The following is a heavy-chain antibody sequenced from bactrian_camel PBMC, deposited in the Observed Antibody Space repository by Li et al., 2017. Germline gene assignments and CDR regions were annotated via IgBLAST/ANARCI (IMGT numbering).Heavy chain of an antibody. Sequence: HVQLVESGGDSVQAGGSLRLSCVASGYDRSNYCMAWLRQGPGQEREGVATIRTNSGSTYYADSVKGRFTISQDINTLTLQMRSLKPEDTAVYYCAAGGCVRSTWFSAEDYNYWGQGTQVTVS. CDR1: GYDRSNYC. D-gene: IGHD6*01. CDR2: IRTNSGST. CDR3: AAGGCVRSTWFSAEDYNY. J-gene: IGHJ4*01. V-gene: IGHV3S1*01.